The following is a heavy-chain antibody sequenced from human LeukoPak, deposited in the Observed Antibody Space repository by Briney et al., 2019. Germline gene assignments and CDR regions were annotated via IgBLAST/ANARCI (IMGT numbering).Heavy chain of an antibody. J-gene: IGHJ4*02. CDR2: INHSGST. V-gene: IGHV4-34*01. CDR1: GGSFSGYY. Sequence: PSETLSLTCAVYGGSFSGYYWSWIRQPPGKGLEWIGEINHSGSTNYNPSLKSRVTISVDTSKNQFSLKLSSVTAADTAVYYCARSVATAGRPDYWGQGTLVTVSS. D-gene: IGHD6-13*01. CDR3: ARSVATAGRPDY.